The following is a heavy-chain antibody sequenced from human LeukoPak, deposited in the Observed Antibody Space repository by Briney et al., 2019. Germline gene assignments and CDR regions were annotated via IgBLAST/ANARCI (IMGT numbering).Heavy chain of an antibody. CDR2: INGEGGDIST. CDR3: ARDVGGRRNAFDI. J-gene: IGHJ3*02. Sequence: GGSLRLSCAASGFTFSTYWMHWVRQAPGKGLVWVSRINGEGGDISTTYADSVKGRFTISRDNAKNTLNLQMNSLRADDTAVYYCARDVGGRRNAFDIWGHGTMVTVSS. V-gene: IGHV3-74*01. CDR1: GFTFSTYW. D-gene: IGHD2-15*01.